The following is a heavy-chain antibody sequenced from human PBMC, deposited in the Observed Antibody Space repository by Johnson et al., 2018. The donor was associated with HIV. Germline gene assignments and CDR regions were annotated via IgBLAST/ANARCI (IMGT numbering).Heavy chain of an antibody. Sequence: QMLLVESGGGVVQPGRSLRLSCAASGFTFSSYAMHWVRQAPGKGLEWVEVISYDGSNKYYADSVKGRFTISRDNSKNTLYLQMNSLRAEDTAVYYCAREDQNWNYDHAFDIWGQGTMVTVSS. CDR3: AREDQNWNYDHAFDI. CDR1: GFTFSSYA. V-gene: IGHV3-30-3*01. CDR2: ISYDGSNK. D-gene: IGHD1-7*01. J-gene: IGHJ3*02.